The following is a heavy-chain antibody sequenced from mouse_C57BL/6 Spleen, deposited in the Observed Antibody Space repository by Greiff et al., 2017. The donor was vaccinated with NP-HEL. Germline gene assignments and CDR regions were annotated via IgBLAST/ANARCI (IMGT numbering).Heavy chain of an antibody. J-gene: IGHJ2*01. D-gene: IGHD1-1*01. Sequence: EVKLMESGGGLVQPGGSMKLSCAASGFTFSDAWMDWVRQSPEKGLEWVAEIRNKANNHATYYAESVKGSFTISRDDSKSSVYLQMNSLRAEDTGIYYCTRRRRYYFDYWGQGTTLTVST. CDR2: IRNKANNHAT. CDR3: TRRRRYYFDY. CDR1: GFTFSDAW. V-gene: IGHV6-6*01.